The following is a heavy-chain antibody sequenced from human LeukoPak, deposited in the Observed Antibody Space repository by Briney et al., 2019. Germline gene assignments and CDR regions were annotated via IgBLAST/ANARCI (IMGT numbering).Heavy chain of an antibody. CDR3: ARQSNGIAVAGFDY. Sequence: PSETLSLTCTVSGGSIGSSSYYWGWIRQPPGKGLEWIGSIYYSGSTYYNPSLKSRVTISVDTSKNQFSLKLSSATAADTAVYYCARQSNGIAVAGFDYWGQGTLVTVPS. J-gene: IGHJ4*02. CDR1: GGSIGSSSYY. D-gene: IGHD6-19*01. CDR2: IYYSGST. V-gene: IGHV4-39*01.